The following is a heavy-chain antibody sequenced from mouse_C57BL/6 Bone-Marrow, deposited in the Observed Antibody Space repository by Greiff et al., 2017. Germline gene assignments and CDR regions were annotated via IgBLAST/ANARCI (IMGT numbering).Heavy chain of an antibody. Sequence: QVQLQQPGAELVMPGASVKLSCKASGYTFTSYWMHWVKQRPGQGLEWIGEIDPSDSYTNYNQKFKGKSTLTVDKSSSTAYMQLSSLTSEDSAVYYCARRQRGAMDYWGQGTSVTVSS. CDR3: ARRQRGAMDY. V-gene: IGHV1-69*01. CDR2: IDPSDSYT. D-gene: IGHD6-1*01. CDR1: GYTFTSYW. J-gene: IGHJ4*01.